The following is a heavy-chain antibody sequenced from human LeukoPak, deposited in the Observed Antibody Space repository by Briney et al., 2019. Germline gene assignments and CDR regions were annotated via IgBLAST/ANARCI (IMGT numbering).Heavy chain of an antibody. CDR1: GGSISSGDYY. CDR3: ARLPAARPYFDY. V-gene: IGHV4-30-4*01. D-gene: IGHD2-2*01. CDR2: IYHSGST. J-gene: IGHJ4*02. Sequence: SETLSLTCTVSGGSISSGDYYWSWIRQPPGKGLEWIGYIYHSGSTYYNPSPKSRVTISVDRSKNQFSLKLSSVTAADTAVYYCARLPAARPYFDYWGQGTLVTVSS.